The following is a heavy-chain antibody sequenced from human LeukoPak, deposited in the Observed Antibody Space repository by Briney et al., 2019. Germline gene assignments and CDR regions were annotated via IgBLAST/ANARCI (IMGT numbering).Heavy chain of an antibody. V-gene: IGHV4-59*01. CDR1: GGSFSGYY. CDR2: IYYSGST. Sequence: PSETLSLTCAVYGGSFSGYYWSWIRQPPGKGLEWIGYIYYSGSTNYNPSLKSRVTISVDTSKNQFSLKLSSVTAADTAVYYCARVIAAAGPFDYWGQGTLVTVSS. CDR3: ARVIAAAGPFDY. D-gene: IGHD6-13*01. J-gene: IGHJ4*02.